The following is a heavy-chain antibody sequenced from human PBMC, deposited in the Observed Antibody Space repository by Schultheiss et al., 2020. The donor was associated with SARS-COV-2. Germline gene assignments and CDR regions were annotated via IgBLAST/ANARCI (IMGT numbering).Heavy chain of an antibody. CDR3: ARDPRGWLESPYWYFDL. CDR2: ISSSGSTI. J-gene: IGHJ2*01. CDR1: GFTFSDYY. V-gene: IGHV3-11*01. D-gene: IGHD6-19*01. Sequence: GGSLRLSCAASGFTFSDYYMSWIRQAPGKGLEWVSYISSSGSTIYYTDSVKGRFTISRDNAKNSLYLQMNSLRAEDTAVYYCARDPRGWLESPYWYFDLWGRGTLVTVSS.